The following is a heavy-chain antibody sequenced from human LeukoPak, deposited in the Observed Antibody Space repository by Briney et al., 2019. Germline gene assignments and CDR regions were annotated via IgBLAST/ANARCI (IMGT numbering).Heavy chain of an antibody. J-gene: IGHJ6*03. CDR3: TTDHTYGAYYYYYYMDV. Sequence: GGSLRLSCAASGFTFSGSAMHWVRQASGKGLEWVGRIRSKANHYATAYAASVKGRFTVSRDDSKNTAYLQMNSLKTEDTAVYYCTTDHTYGAYYYYYYMDVWGKGTTVTISS. CDR1: GFTFSGSA. V-gene: IGHV3-73*01. D-gene: IGHD4-17*01. CDR2: IRSKANHYAT.